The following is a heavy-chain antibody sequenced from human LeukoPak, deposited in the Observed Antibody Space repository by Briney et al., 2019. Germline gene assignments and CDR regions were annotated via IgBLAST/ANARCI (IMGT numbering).Heavy chain of an antibody. CDR3: ARVNSITMVRGVLDY. Sequence: GGSLRLSCAASGFTFSSYAMHWVRQAPGKGLVWVAVISYDGSNKYYADSVKGRFTISRDNSKNTLYLQMNSLRAEDTAVYYCARVNSITMVRGVLDYWGQGTLVTVSS. D-gene: IGHD3-10*01. CDR1: GFTFSSYA. J-gene: IGHJ4*02. CDR2: ISYDGSNK. V-gene: IGHV3-30*04.